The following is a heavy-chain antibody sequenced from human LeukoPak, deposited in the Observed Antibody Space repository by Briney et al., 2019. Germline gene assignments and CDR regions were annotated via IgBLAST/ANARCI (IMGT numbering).Heavy chain of an antibody. CDR1: GFTFKSYS. CDR3: ARAAGHYFDY. CDR2: ITSTSSDV. J-gene: IGHJ4*02. Sequence: GGSLRLSCVGTGFTFKSYSMNWVRQAPGKGLEWVSFITSTSSDVLYADSVKGRFTVSRDNARNSLYLQMNSLRAEDTAVYYCARAAGHYFDYWGQGSLVTVSS. V-gene: IGHV3-21*05. D-gene: IGHD3-10*01.